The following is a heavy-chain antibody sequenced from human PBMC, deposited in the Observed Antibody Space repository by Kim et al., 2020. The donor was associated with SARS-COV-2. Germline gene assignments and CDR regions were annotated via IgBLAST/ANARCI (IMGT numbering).Heavy chain of an antibody. J-gene: IGHJ4*02. CDR1: GYTFTSYD. CDR3: AKNVADTGKFDY. D-gene: IGHD6-19*01. V-gene: IGHV1-8*01. Sequence: ASVKVSCKASGYTFTSYDINWVRQATGQGLEWMGWMNPNSGNTGYAQKFQGRVTMTRNTSISTAYMELSSLRSEDTAMYYCAKNVADTGKFDYWGQGTLVTVSS. CDR2: MNPNSGNT.